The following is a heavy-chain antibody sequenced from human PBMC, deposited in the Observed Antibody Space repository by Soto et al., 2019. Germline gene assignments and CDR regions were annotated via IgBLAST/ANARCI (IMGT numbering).Heavy chain of an antibody. CDR3: FRRFCISNSFSKGMGA. J-gene: IGHJ5*02. CDR2: IYPGDYDT. CDR1: GYTFTIFW. V-gene: IGHV5-51*01. Sequence: GESLKISCTGIGYTFTIFWIAWVSQITRKVLEWMGIIYPGDYDTRYSPSFQGQVTISADKTISTAYLQWNRLKASGTAVYYCFRRFCISNSFSKGMGAWGQGTLVTVS. D-gene: IGHD2-2*01.